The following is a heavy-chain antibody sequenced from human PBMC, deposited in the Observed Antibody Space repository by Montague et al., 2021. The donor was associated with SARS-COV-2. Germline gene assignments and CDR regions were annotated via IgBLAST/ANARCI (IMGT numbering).Heavy chain of an antibody. CDR1: GGSVSSYY. CDR2: IYYSGST. J-gene: IGHJ5*02. Sequence: SETLSLTCTVSGGSVSSYYWCWIRQSPGKGLQWLGYIYYSGSTDCNHSLKSRVTMSVDTSKNKLSLRLNSVTTADTAVYFCARAGGFYDYWSGYSSSAGFFDPWGQGILVTVSS. D-gene: IGHD3-3*01. V-gene: IGHV4-59*02. CDR3: ARAGGFYDYWSGYSSSAGFFDP.